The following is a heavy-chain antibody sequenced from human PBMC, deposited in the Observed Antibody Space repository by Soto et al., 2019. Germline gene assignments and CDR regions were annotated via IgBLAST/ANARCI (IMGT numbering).Heavy chain of an antibody. CDR2: IYYSGST. CDR3: ARGVTLVRGVIHTPYFDY. V-gene: IGHV4-31*03. CDR1: GGSISSGGYY. Sequence: QVQLQESGPGLVKPSQTLSLTCTVSGGSISSGGYYWIWIRQHPGKGLEWIGYIYYSGSTFYNPSLKSRFTISVNTSKHQFSLKLSSVTAAATAVDSCARGVTLVRGVIHTPYFDYWGQGALVTVSS. D-gene: IGHD3-10*01. J-gene: IGHJ4*02.